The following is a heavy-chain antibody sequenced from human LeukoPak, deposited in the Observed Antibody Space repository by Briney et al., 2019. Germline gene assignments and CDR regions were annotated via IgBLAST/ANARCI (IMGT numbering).Heavy chain of an antibody. Sequence: SETLSLTCAVSGGSFSGYYWSWIRQPPGKGLEWIGEINHSGSTNYNPSLKSRVTISVDTSKNQFSLKLSSVTAADTAVYYCARCPGAAAAIPGRRSGLDPWGQGTLVTVSS. J-gene: IGHJ5*02. D-gene: IGHD2-2*02. CDR3: ARCPGAAAAIPGRRSGLDP. V-gene: IGHV4-34*01. CDR1: GGSFSGYY. CDR2: INHSGST.